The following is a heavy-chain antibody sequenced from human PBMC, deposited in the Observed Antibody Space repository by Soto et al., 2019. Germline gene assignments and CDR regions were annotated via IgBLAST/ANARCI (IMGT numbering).Heavy chain of an antibody. D-gene: IGHD2-2*01. J-gene: IGHJ5*02. CDR3: ARQLGYCSSTICQNWFGP. CDR2: IYHSGSP. Sequence: PSETLSLTCTISGGSISTNNFYWGWIRQPPGKGLEWLGSIYHSGSPYYNPSLKSRVTVSVDTSKNQFSLNLSSVTAADTAVYYCARQLGYCSSTICQNWFGPWGQGTLVTVSS. CDR1: GGSISTNNFY. V-gene: IGHV4-39*01.